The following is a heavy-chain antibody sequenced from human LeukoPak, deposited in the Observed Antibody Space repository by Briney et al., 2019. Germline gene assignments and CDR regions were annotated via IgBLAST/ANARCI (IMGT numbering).Heavy chain of an antibody. V-gene: IGHV3-48*04. CDR1: GFTFSSCS. Sequence: GGSLRLSCVVSGFTFSSCSMNWVRQAPGKGLEWVSYISSSSTTRYYADSVKGRFTISRDNAENSLYLQMNSLRAEDTAVYYCATYCSSTSCYKTRYMDVWGQGATVTVSS. J-gene: IGHJ6*02. CDR2: ISSSSTTR. D-gene: IGHD2-2*01. CDR3: ATYCSSTSCYKTRYMDV.